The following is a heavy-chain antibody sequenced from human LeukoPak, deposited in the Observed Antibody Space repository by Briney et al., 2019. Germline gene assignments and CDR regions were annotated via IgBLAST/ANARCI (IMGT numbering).Heavy chain of an antibody. V-gene: IGHV3-30*02. CDR2: IRYDGSDK. Sequence: GGSLRLSCAASGFTFSSYGMHWVRQAPGKGLEWVAFIRYDGSDKYYPDSVKGRFTISRDNAKNSLYLQMNSLNSEDTALYFCARVRATTQDDAFDFWGQGTRVTVSS. J-gene: IGHJ3*01. CDR1: GFTFSSYG. D-gene: IGHD1-1*01. CDR3: ARVRATTQDDAFDF.